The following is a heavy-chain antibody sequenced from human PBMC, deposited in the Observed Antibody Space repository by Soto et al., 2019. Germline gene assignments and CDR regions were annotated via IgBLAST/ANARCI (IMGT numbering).Heavy chain of an antibody. CDR3: ARDPGIVATNFDY. CDR1: GDSVSSTIVA. J-gene: IGHJ4*02. V-gene: IGHV6-1*01. D-gene: IGHD5-12*01. CDR2: TYYRSKWYN. Sequence: QGQLQQSGPGLVKTSQTLSLTCAISGDSVSSTIVAWNWLRQSPSRGLEWLGRTYYRSKWYNDYAVSVKSRISINPDTSKNQFSLQLNSVTPEVTAVYYCARDPGIVATNFDYWGQGTLVTVSS.